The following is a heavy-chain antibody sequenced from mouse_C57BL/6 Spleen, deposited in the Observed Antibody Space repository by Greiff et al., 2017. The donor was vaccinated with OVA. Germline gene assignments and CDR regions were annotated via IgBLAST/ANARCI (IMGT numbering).Heavy chain of an antibody. CDR1: GYAFSSSW. D-gene: IGHD2-5*01. J-gene: IGHJ2*01. CDR2: IYPGDGDT. CDR3: ATYSNYSLDY. V-gene: IGHV1-82*01. Sequence: VQLQQSGPELVKPGASVKISYKASGYAFSSSWMNWVKQRPGTGLEWIGRIYPGDGDTNYNGKFKGKATLTADKSSSTAYMQLSSLTSEDSAVYFCATYSNYSLDYWGQGTTLTVSS.